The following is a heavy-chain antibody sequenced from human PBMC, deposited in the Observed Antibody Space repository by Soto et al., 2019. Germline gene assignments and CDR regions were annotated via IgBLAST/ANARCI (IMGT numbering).Heavy chain of an antibody. V-gene: IGHV3-11*06. D-gene: IGHD3-16*01. Sequence: QVQLVESGGGLVKPGGSLRLSCAASGFTFSDYYMSWIRQAPGKGLEWVSYISSSSSYTNYADSVKGRFTISRDNAKNSLYLQMNSLRAEDTAVYYCARDQGNDYVWGSYKANYGMDVWGQGTTVTVSS. CDR1: GFTFSDYY. J-gene: IGHJ6*02. CDR2: ISSSSSYT. CDR3: ARDQGNDYVWGSYKANYGMDV.